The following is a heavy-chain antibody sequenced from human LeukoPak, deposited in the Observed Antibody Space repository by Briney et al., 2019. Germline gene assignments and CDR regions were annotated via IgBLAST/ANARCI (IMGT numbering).Heavy chain of an antibody. CDR2: ISGSGGST. Sequence: TGGSLRLSCAASGFTFSSYGMNWVRQAPGKGLEWVSGISGSGGSTYYADSVKGRFTISRDNSKNTLYLQMNSLRADDTALYYCANGGKVVPDAFDIWGQGTMVTVSS. CDR1: GFTFSSYG. J-gene: IGHJ3*02. V-gene: IGHV3-23*01. D-gene: IGHD3-22*01. CDR3: ANGGKVVPDAFDI.